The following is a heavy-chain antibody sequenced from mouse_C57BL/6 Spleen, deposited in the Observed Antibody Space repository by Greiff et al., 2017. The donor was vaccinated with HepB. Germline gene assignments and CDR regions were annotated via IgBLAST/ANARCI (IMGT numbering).Heavy chain of an antibody. CDR3: ARSTYGSSPYWYFDV. V-gene: IGHV1-55*01. J-gene: IGHJ1*03. Sequence: QVQLQQPGAELVKPGASVKMSCKASGYTFTSYWITWVKQRPGQGLEWIGDIYPGSGSTNYNEKFKSKATLTVDTSSSTAYMQLSSLTSEDSAVYYCARSTYGSSPYWYFDVWGTGTTVTVSS. CDR2: IYPGSGST. D-gene: IGHD1-1*01. CDR1: GYTFTSYW.